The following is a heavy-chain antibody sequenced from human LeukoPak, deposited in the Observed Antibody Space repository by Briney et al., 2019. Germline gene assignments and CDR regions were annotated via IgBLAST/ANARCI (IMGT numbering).Heavy chain of an antibody. V-gene: IGHV3-74*01. D-gene: IGHD5-24*01. J-gene: IGHJ4*02. CDR3: ARVVGRWLQSPLDY. Sequence: PGGSLRLSCAASEFTFSSYWMHWVRQAPGKGLVWVSRINSDGSSTSYADSVKGRFTISRDNAKNTLYLQMNSLRAEDTAVYYCARVVGRWLQSPLDYWGQGTLVTVSS. CDR2: INSDGSST. CDR1: EFTFSSYW.